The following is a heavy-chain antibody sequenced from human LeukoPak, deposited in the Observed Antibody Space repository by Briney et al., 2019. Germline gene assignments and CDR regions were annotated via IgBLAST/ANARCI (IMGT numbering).Heavy chain of an antibody. CDR2: INSDGSIT. Sequence: GGSLRLSCAVSGFTFSDSWMHWVRQAPGEGLVWVSRINSDGSITAYADSVKGRFTISRDNAKNTLYLQMNSLRAEDTGVYYCTRADEYGGNTLWGQGTLVTVSS. D-gene: IGHD4-23*01. V-gene: IGHV3-74*01. CDR3: TRADEYGGNTL. CDR1: GFTFSDSW. J-gene: IGHJ4*02.